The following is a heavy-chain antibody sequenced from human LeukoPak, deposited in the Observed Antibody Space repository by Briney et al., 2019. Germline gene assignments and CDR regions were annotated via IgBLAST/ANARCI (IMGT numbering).Heavy chain of an antibody. CDR1: GGSISSGGYS. CDR2: IYHSGST. V-gene: IGHV4-30-2*01. D-gene: IGHD3-22*01. CDR3: ARGNYYDSSGLRWFDP. J-gene: IGHJ5*02. Sequence: PSETLSLTCAVSGGSISSGGYSWSWIRQPPGKGLEWIGYIYHSGSTYYNPSLKSRVTISVDRSKDQFSLKLSSVTAADTAVYYCARGNYYDSSGLRWFDPWGQGTLVTVSS.